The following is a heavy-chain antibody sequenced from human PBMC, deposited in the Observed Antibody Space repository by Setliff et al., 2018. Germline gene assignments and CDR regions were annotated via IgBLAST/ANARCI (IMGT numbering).Heavy chain of an antibody. CDR2: INPNSGGT. J-gene: IGHJ4*02. CDR3: ARDQGHGITAAGPDF. V-gene: IGHV1-2*06. Sequence: GASVKVSCKVSGYTLTELSRHWVRQAPGKGLEWMGRINPNSGGTNYAQKFQGRVTMTSDSSISTAYMELSGLRSDDTAVYFCARDQGHGITAAGPDFWGQGTLVTVSS. D-gene: IGHD6-13*01. CDR1: GYTLTELS.